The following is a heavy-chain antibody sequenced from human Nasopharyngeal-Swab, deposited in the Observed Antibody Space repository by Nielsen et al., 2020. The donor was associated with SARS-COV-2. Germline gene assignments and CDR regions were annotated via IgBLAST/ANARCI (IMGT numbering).Heavy chain of an antibody. CDR1: GGSISSSSYY. J-gene: IGHJ3*02. V-gene: IGHV4-39*07. CDR3: ARDLRMVRGVMGAFDI. Sequence: SETLSLTCTVSGGSISSSSYYWGWIRQPPGKGLEWIGSIYYSGSTYYNPSLKSRVTISVDTSKNQFSPKLSSVTAADTAVYYCARDLRMVRGVMGAFDIWGQGTMVTVSS. D-gene: IGHD3-10*01. CDR2: IYYSGST.